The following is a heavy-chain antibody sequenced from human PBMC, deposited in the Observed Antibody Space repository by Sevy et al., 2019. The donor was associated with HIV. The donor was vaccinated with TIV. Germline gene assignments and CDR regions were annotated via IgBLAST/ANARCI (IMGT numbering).Heavy chain of an antibody. V-gene: IGHV4-4*07. CDR1: GGSISSYY. D-gene: IGHD3-10*01. CDR3: ARDGITMVRGATGFDY. CDR2: IYTSGST. Sequence: SETLSLTCTVSGGSISSYYWSWIRQPAGKRLEWIGRIYTSGSTNYNPSLKSRVTMSVDTSKNQFSLKLSSVTAADTAVYYCARDGITMVRGATGFDYWGQGTLVTVSS. J-gene: IGHJ4*02.